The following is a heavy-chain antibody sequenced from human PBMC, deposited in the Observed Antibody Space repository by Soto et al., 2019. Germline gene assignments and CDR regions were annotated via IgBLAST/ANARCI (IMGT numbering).Heavy chain of an antibody. D-gene: IGHD6-13*01. CDR3: ARGYYCSWYWFDR. Sequence: QVQLQESGPGLVKPSETLSLTCTVSVSGGSVSTGVHYWSWIRQPPGKGLEWIGYIYYSGSTNYTPSLKSRVTLSVDTSKNQFSLKLTSVTAADTAVYYCARGYYCSWYWFDRWGRGTLVTVSS. CDR2: IYYSGST. J-gene: IGHJ2*01. V-gene: IGHV4-61*08. CDR1: GGSVSTGVHY.